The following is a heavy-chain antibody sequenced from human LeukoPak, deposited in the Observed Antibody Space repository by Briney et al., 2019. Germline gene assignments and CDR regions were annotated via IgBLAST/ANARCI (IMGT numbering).Heavy chain of an antibody. CDR1: GGSFSGYY. CDR2: INHSGST. J-gene: IGHJ4*02. D-gene: IGHD3-22*01. Sequence: SETLSLTCAVYGGSFSGYYWSWIRQPPGKGLEWIGEINHSGSTNYNPSLKSRVTISVDTSKNQFSLKLSSVTAADTAVYYCAREFSEEDSSGYYWGDYFDYWGQGTLVTVSS. V-gene: IGHV4-34*01. CDR3: AREFSEEDSSGYYWGDYFDY.